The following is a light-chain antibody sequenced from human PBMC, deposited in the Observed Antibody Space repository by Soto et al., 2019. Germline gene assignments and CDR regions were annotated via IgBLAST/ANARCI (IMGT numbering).Light chain of an antibody. CDR3: SSYVRTNNLYV. CDR1: SSDVGGYDD. Sequence: QSALAQPPSASGSPGQSVTISCTGTSSDVGGYDDVSWYQQHPDKAPKLIIFEVSQRPSGVPDRFSGSKSGNTASLTVSGLPADDEADYYCSSYVRTNNLYVFGTGTKLTVL. CDR2: EVS. V-gene: IGLV2-8*01. J-gene: IGLJ1*01.